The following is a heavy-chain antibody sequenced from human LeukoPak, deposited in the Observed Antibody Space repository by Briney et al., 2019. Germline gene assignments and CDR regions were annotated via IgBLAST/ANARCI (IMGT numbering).Heavy chain of an antibody. V-gene: IGHV3-74*01. J-gene: IGHJ6*02. D-gene: IGHD3-10*01. CDR3: ARDRRASHLDYYGSGSYYNPQNYYGMDV. CDR2: INTDGSST. Sequence: QPGGSLRLSCAASGFTFSSYWMHWVRQAPGKGLVWVSRINTDGSSTSYADSVKGRFTISRDNAKNSLYLQMNSLRAEDTAVYYCARDRRASHLDYYGSGSYYNPQNYYGMDVWGQGTTVTVSS. CDR1: GFTFSSYW.